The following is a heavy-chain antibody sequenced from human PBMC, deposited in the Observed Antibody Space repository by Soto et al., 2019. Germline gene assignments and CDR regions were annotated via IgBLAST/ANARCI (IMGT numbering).Heavy chain of an antibody. CDR2: ISGSGGST. CDR3: AKDRLAIVVVVAALDAFDI. V-gene: IGHV3-23*01. D-gene: IGHD2-15*01. CDR1: GFTFSSYA. J-gene: IGHJ3*02. Sequence: PGGSLRLSCAASGFTFSSYAMSWVRQAPGKGLEWVSAISGSGGSTYYADSVKGRFTISRDNSKNTLYLQMNSLRAEDTAVYYRAKDRLAIVVVVAALDAFDIWGQGTMVTVSS.